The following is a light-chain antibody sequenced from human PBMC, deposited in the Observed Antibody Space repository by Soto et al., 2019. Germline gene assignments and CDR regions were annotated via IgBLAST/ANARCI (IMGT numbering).Light chain of an antibody. J-gene: IGKJ1*01. CDR1: QTIRSW. CDR3: QQYNSSPWT. CDR2: KAS. Sequence: DIQMTPSHSTLSGSVGDRVNITCRASQTIRSWLAWYQQKPGQAPKLLIYKASTLTSGFPSRFSGSGSGTEFTLTISSLEPDDFAAYYCQQYNSSPWTFGQGTKVDIK. V-gene: IGKV1-5*03.